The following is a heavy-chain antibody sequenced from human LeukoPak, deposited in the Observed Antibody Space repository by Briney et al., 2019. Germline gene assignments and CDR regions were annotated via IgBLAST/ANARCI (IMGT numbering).Heavy chain of an antibody. D-gene: IGHD3-22*01. J-gene: IGHJ5*02. V-gene: IGHV1-46*01. Sequence: ASVKVSCKASGYTFTSYYMHWVRQAPGQGLEWMGLINPSGGSTSYAQKFQGRVTMTRDTSTSTVYMELSSLRSEDTAVYYCARDRGYYDSSGYYRWFDPWGQGTLVTVSS. CDR3: ARDRGYYDSSGYYRWFDP. CDR2: INPSGGST. CDR1: GYTFTSYY.